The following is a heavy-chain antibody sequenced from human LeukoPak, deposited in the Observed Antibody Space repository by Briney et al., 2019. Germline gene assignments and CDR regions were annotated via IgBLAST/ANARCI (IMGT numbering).Heavy chain of an antibody. Sequence: SVKVSCKASGGTFSSYAISWVRQAPGQGLEWMGGIIPIFGTANYAQKFQGRVTITADKSTSTAYMELSSLRSEDTAVYYCATEDGSRSYFATDWGQGTLVTVSS. CDR3: ATEDGSRSYFATD. D-gene: IGHD3-10*01. J-gene: IGHJ4*02. CDR2: IIPIFGTA. V-gene: IGHV1-69*06. CDR1: GGTFSSYA.